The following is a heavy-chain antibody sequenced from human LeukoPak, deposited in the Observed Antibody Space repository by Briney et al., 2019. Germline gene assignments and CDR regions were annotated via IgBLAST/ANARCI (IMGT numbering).Heavy chain of an antibody. CDR1: GYSISSGYY. V-gene: IGHV4-38-2*02. CDR3: AGAYCGGDCYSGRTFDI. Sequence: SETLSLTCTVSGYSISSGYYWGWIRQPPGKGLEWIGSIYHSGSTYYNPSLKSRVTISVDKSKNQFSLKLSSVTAADTAVYYCAGAYCGGDCYSGRTFDIWGQGTMVTVSS. J-gene: IGHJ3*02. CDR2: IYHSGST. D-gene: IGHD2-21*02.